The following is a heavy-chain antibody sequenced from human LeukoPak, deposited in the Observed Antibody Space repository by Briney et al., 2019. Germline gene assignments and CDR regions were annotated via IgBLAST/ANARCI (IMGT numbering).Heavy chain of an antibody. CDR1: GGSISTYY. CDR3: ARSNVDWSYFDY. Sequence: PSETLSLTCTVSGGSISTYYWNWIRQPPGKGLEWIGYVYYNGNTSYNPSLKCRVTIAVDTSKNQFSLKLTSVTAADTAVYYCARSNVDWSYFDYWGQGTLVTVSS. CDR2: VYYNGNT. V-gene: IGHV4-59*01. J-gene: IGHJ4*02. D-gene: IGHD3-9*01.